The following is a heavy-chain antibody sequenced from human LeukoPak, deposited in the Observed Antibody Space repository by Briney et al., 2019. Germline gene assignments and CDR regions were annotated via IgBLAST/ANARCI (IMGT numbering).Heavy chain of an antibody. J-gene: IGHJ3*02. CDR2: ISGSGGST. CDR3: AKEYDFWSGRNDAFDI. D-gene: IGHD3-3*01. CDR1: GFTFSSHA. V-gene: IGHV3-23*01. Sequence: GGSLRLSCAASGFTFSSHAMSWVRQAPGKGLEWVSAISGSGGSTYYADSVKGRFTISRDNSKNTLYLQMYSLRAEDTAVYYCAKEYDFWSGRNDAFDIWGQGTMVTVSS.